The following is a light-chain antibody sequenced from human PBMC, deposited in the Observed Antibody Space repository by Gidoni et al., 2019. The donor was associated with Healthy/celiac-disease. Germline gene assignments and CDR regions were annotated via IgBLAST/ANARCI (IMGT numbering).Light chain of an antibody. CDR1: QSISSY. CDR3: QQSYSTPPT. J-gene: IGKJ1*01. CDR2: AAS. V-gene: IGKV1-39*01. Sequence: DLQITPSPSSLSASVGDRVTITCRASQSISSYLNWYQQKPGKAPKLLIYAASSLQSGVPSRFSVSGSGTDFTLTISSLQPEDCATYYCQQSYSTPPTFGQGTKVEIK.